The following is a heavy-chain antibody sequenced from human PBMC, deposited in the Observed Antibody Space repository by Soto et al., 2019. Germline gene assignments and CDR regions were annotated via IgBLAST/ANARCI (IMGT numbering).Heavy chain of an antibody. J-gene: IGHJ4*02. CDR3: TTASYGDDWVLVYHFDY. CDR2: IKSKTDGGTT. D-gene: IGHD4-17*01. Sequence: PGGSLRLSCAASGFTFSNAWMSWVRQAPGKGLEWVGRIKSKTDGGTTDYAAPVKGRFTISRDDSKNTLYLQMNSLKTEDTAVYYCTTASYGDDWVLVYHFDYWGQGTLVTVSS. CDR1: GFTFSNAW. V-gene: IGHV3-15*01.